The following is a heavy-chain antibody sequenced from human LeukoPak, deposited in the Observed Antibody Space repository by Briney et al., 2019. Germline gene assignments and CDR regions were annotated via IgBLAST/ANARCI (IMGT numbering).Heavy chain of an antibody. Sequence: GGSLRLSCAASGFTFSSYAMSWVRQAPGKGLEWVSAISGSGGSTYYADSVRGRFTISRDNSKNTLYLQMNSLRAEDTAVYYCAKDDILLWFGELLNPGLFDYWGQGTLVTVSS. CDR1: GFTFSSYA. J-gene: IGHJ4*02. D-gene: IGHD3-10*01. V-gene: IGHV3-23*01. CDR2: ISGSGGST. CDR3: AKDDILLWFGELLNPGLFDY.